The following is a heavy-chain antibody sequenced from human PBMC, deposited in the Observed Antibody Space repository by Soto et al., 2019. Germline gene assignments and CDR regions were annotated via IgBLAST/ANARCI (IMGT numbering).Heavy chain of an antibody. D-gene: IGHD3-10*01. CDR3: AKAALLWFGELSWFFDY. CDR2: ISGSGGST. V-gene: IGHV3-23*01. CDR1: GFTFSSYA. Sequence: GGSLRLSCAASGFTFSSYAMSWVRQAPGKGLEWVSAISGSGGSTYYADSVKGRFTISRDNSKNTLYLQMNSLRAEDTAVYYCAKAALLWFGELSWFFDYWGQGTLVTVSS. J-gene: IGHJ4*02.